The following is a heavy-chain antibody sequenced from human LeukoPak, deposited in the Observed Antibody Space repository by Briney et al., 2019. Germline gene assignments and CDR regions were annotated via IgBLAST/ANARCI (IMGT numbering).Heavy chain of an antibody. V-gene: IGHV1-24*01. CDR3: ATYSSEGHYFDY. CDR2: FDPEDGET. J-gene: IGHJ4*02. D-gene: IGHD6-25*01. CDR1: GYTLTELS. Sequence: ASVKVSCKVSGYTLTELSMHWVRRAPGKGLEWMGGFDPEDGETIYAQKFQGRVTMTEDTSTDTAYVELSSLRSEDTAVYYCATYSSEGHYFDYWGQGTLVTVSS.